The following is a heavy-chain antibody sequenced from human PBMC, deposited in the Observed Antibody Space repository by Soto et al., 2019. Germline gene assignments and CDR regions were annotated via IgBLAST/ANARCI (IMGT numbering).Heavy chain of an antibody. CDR2: IVVASGQT. J-gene: IGHJ6*02. CDR3: SADRPDIGVGWWV. D-gene: IGHD2-15*01. Sequence: SVKVSCKASGSGFISSGIQWVRQAHGQRLEWIGWIVVASGQTNYAQNFRGRVAITRDTSTATAYIELTGLTSEDTAVYFCSADRPDIGVGWWVWGQGTTVTVS. CDR1: GSGFISSG. V-gene: IGHV1-58*02.